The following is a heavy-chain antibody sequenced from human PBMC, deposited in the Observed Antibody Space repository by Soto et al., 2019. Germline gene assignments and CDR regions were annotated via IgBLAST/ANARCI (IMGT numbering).Heavy chain of an antibody. V-gene: IGHV1-8*02. D-gene: IGHD5-18*01. CDR1: GYTFTNND. CDR3: ARMESFGSLNWFDP. Sequence: ASVKVSCKASGYTFTNNDVSWVRQATGQGLEWMGWMNPGSGDTGYAQKFQGRVTMTRDISIATAYMELNSLTSEDTAIYYCARMESFGSLNWFDPWGQGTLVTVSS. J-gene: IGHJ5*02. CDR2: MNPGSGDT.